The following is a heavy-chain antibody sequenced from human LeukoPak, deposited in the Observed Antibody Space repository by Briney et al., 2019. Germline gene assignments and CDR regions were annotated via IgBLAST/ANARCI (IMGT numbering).Heavy chain of an antibody. V-gene: IGHV3-23*01. J-gene: IGHJ6*03. Sequence: PGGSLRLSCAASGFTFSSFGMSWVPQAPGKGLEWVSAISSTGGTAYYTDSVKGRFTISRDNSKNTLYLQMNSLRAEDTAVYYCAKNGDRGAYCSGGSCYPYYYYNMDVWGKGTTVTISS. CDR1: GFTFSSFG. CDR2: ISSTGGTA. D-gene: IGHD2-15*01. CDR3: AKNGDRGAYCSGGSCYPYYYYNMDV.